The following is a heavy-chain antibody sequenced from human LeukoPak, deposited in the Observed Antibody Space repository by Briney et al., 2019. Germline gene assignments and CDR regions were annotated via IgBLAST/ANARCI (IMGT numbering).Heavy chain of an antibody. CDR3: AKGTGGSCYSGIGY. D-gene: IGHD2-15*01. CDR1: GFTFDDYA. Sequence: GGSLRLSCAASGFTFDDYAMHWVRQAPGKGLEWVSSICGTGSSTYYADSVRGRFTISRDNSKNTLYLHMNTLRAEDTAIYYCAKGTGGSCYSGIGYWGQGTLVPVSS. CDR2: ICGTGSST. V-gene: IGHV3-23*01. J-gene: IGHJ4*02.